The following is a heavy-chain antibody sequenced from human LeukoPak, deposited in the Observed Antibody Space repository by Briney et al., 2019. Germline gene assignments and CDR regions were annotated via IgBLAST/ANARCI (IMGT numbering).Heavy chain of an antibody. Sequence: PGGSLRLSCAASGFTFSSYSMNWVRQAPGKGLEWVSSTSSSSSYMYYADSVKGRFTISRDNAKNSLYLQMNSLRAEDTAVYYCATQSYYYGSGSSAAFDIWGQGTVVTVSS. V-gene: IGHV3-21*01. J-gene: IGHJ3*02. D-gene: IGHD3-10*01. CDR2: TSSSSSYM. CDR3: ATQSYYYGSGSSAAFDI. CDR1: GFTFSSYS.